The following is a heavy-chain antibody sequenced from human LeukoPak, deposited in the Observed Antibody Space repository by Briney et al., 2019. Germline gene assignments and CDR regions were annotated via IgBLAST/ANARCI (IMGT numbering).Heavy chain of an antibody. Sequence: GESLKISCKGSGYSFTNCWIAWVRQMPGKGLECMGIIYPGDSDTRYSPSFHGQVTISADKSISTAYLQWSSLKASDTAMYYCTRLESGSYLSYWGQGTLVTVSS. J-gene: IGHJ4*02. V-gene: IGHV5-51*01. CDR3: TRLESGSYLSY. D-gene: IGHD1-26*01. CDR2: IYPGDSDT. CDR1: GYSFTNCW.